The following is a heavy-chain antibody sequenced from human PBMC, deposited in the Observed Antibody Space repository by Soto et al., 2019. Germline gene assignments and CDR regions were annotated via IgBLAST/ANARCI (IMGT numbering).Heavy chain of an antibody. V-gene: IGHV4-31*03. J-gene: IGHJ2*01. D-gene: IGHD3-10*01. Sequence: QVQLQESGPGLVKPSQTLSLTCTVSGGSISSGGYYWSWIRQHPGKGLEWIGYIYYGGSTFYNPPLKRRVSISLDTSKNQFSLKLSSVTAADTAVYYCARDRVMVRGVRHFDLWGRGTLVTVSS. CDR1: GGSISSGGYY. CDR2: IYYGGST. CDR3: ARDRVMVRGVRHFDL.